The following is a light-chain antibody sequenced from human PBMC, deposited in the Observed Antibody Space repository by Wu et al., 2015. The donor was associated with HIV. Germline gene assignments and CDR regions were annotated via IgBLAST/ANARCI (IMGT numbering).Light chain of an antibody. CDR2: GTS. CDR3: QQGYS. J-gene: IGKJ2*03. CDR1: QSFARSY. V-gene: IGKV3-20*01. Sequence: EIVLTQSPGTLSLSPGERATLSCRTSQSFARSYLAWYQQKPGQAPRLLIYGTSTRATGIPDRFSGSESGTDFTLTISRLEPEDFAVYYCQQGYSFGQGT.